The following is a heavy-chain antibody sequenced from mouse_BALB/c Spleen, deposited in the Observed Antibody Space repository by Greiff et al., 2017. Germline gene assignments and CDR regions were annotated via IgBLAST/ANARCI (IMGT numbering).Heavy chain of an antibody. Sequence: VQLQQPGAELVRPGASVKLSCKASGYTFTSYWIHWVKQRPGQGLEWIGNIYPSDSYTNYNQKFKDKATLTVDKSSSTAYMQLSSPTSEDSAVYYCTRWEITTDYAMDYWGQGTSVTVSS. D-gene: IGHD2-4*01. CDR1: GYTFTSYW. CDR2: IYPSDSYT. J-gene: IGHJ4*01. V-gene: IGHV1-69*02. CDR3: TRWEITTDYAMDY.